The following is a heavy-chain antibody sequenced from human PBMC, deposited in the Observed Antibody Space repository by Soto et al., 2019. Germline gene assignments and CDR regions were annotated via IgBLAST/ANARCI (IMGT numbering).Heavy chain of an antibody. Sequence: ASVKVSCKASGGTFSSYTISWVRQAPGQGLEWMGGIIPIFGTANYAQKFQGRVTITADESTSTAYMELSSLRSEDTAVYYCARGGSSYYYDSSGYHDAFDIWGQGTMVTVS. CDR1: GGTFSSYT. CDR3: ARGGSSYYYDSSGYHDAFDI. V-gene: IGHV1-69*13. D-gene: IGHD3-22*01. J-gene: IGHJ3*02. CDR2: IIPIFGTA.